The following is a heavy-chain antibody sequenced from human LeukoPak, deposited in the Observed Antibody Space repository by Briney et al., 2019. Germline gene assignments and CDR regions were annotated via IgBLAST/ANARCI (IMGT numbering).Heavy chain of an antibody. CDR3: ARDGASRGAPDEY. Sequence: PGGSLRLSCGASGFTFSNYWMTWVRLAPGKGLEWVAVIPYDGSSKYYADSVKGRFTISRDNSKNTLYLQMNSLRDEDTAVYYCARDGASRGAPDEYWGQGTLVTVSS. CDR2: IPYDGSSK. V-gene: IGHV3-30-3*01. J-gene: IGHJ4*02. D-gene: IGHD2-15*01. CDR1: GFTFSNYW.